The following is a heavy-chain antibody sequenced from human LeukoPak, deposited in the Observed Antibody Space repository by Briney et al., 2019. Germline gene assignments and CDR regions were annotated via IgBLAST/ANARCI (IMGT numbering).Heavy chain of an antibody. CDR3: ARDAVNWNYPNWFDP. V-gene: IGHV3-21*01. J-gene: IGHJ5*02. CDR2: ISSSSSYI. CDR1: GFTFSSYS. D-gene: IGHD1-7*01. Sequence: GGSLRLSCAASGFTFSSYSMNWVRQAPGKGLEWVSSISSSSSYIYYADSVKGRFTISRDNAKSSLYLQMNSLRAEDTAVYYCARDAVNWNYPNWFDPWGQGTLVTVSS.